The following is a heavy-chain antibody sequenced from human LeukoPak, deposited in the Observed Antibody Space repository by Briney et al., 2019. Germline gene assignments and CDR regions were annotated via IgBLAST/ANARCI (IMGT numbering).Heavy chain of an antibody. Sequence: PSQTLSLTCTVSGGSISSYYWSWIRQPPGKGLEWIGYIYYSGSTNYNPSLKSRVTISVDTSKNQFSLKLTSVTAADTAVYYCARYHCPTDICDGFDYWGLGTLVTVST. CDR3: ARYHCPTDICDGFDY. V-gene: IGHV4-59*01. CDR1: GGSISSYY. CDR2: IYYSGST. J-gene: IGHJ4*02. D-gene: IGHD2-8*01.